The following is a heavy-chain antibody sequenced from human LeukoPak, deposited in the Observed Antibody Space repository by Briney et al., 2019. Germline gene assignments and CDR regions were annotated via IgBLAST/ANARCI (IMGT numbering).Heavy chain of an antibody. CDR2: IIRIFGTA. Sequence: SVKVSCKASGGTFSSYAISWVRQAPGQGLEWMGGIIRIFGTANYAQKFQGRVTITADESTSTAYMELSSLRSEDTAVYYCARPHGDSYCGGDCYYYWGQGTLVTVSS. V-gene: IGHV1-69*01. J-gene: IGHJ4*02. CDR1: GGTFSSYA. D-gene: IGHD2-21*01. CDR3: ARPHGDSYCGGDCYYY.